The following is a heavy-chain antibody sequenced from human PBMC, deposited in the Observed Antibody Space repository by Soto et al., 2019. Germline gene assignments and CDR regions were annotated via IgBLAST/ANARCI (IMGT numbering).Heavy chain of an antibody. CDR2: IYYSGST. CDR1: GGSISSSSYY. CDR3: ARHSPHGSGSYYAYYYGMDV. J-gene: IGHJ6*02. D-gene: IGHD3-10*01. Sequence: TSETLSLTCTVSGGSISSSSYYWGWIRQPPGKGLEWIGSIYYSGSTYYNPSLKSRVTISVDTSKNQFSLKLSSVTAADTAVYYCARHSPHGSGSYYAYYYGMDVWGQGTTVT. V-gene: IGHV4-39*01.